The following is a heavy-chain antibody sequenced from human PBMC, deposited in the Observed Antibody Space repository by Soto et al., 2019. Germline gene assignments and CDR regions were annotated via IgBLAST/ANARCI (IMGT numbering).Heavy chain of an antibody. J-gene: IGHJ4*02. Sequence: QVQLEQSGAEVKEPGASVKVSCKASGYPFGTYANTWVRQAPGQGLEWVGWISTNSGNTYYAQNFQGRVTLTTDTSTTTAYMELMSLTSDDTAIYYCARTYNWNSEGFDHWGQGTLVTVST. D-gene: IGHD1-7*01. CDR2: ISTNSGNT. CDR3: ARTYNWNSEGFDH. CDR1: GYPFGTYA. V-gene: IGHV1-18*04.